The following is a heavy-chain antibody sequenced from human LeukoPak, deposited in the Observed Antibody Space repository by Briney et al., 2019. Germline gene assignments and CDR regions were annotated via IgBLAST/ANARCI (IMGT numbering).Heavy chain of an antibody. V-gene: IGHV1-69*13. CDR3: ARDTGLSDVWGSYRRTRYFDY. Sequence: SVKVSCKASGGTFSSYAISWVRQAPGQGLEWMGGIIPIFVTANYAQKFLGRVTITADESTSTAYMELRSLRSDDTAVYYCARDTGLSDVWGSYRRTRYFDYWGQGTLVTVSS. CDR2: IIPIFVTA. CDR1: GGTFSSYA. J-gene: IGHJ4*02. D-gene: IGHD3-16*02.